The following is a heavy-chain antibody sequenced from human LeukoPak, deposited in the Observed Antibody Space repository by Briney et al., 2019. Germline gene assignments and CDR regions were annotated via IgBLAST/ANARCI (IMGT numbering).Heavy chain of an antibody. V-gene: IGHV1-18*01. CDR2: ISAYNGNT. Sequence: ASVKVSCKASGYTFTSYGISWVRQAPGQGLEWMGWISAYNGNTNYAQKLQGRVTMTTDTSTSTAYMELGSLRSDDTAVYYCARDLTSDYGDSEPFDYWGQGTLVTVSS. CDR3: ARDLTSDYGDSEPFDY. D-gene: IGHD4-17*01. CDR1: GYTFTSYG. J-gene: IGHJ4*02.